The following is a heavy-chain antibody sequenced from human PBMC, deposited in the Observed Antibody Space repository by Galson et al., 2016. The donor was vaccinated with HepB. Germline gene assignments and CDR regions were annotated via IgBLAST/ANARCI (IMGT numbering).Heavy chain of an antibody. V-gene: IGHV2-26*02. Sequence: PALVKPPQTLTLTCTVSGFSLSSARMGVSRIRQPPGKALEWLAQIFWNDEESYSTSLKSRLTISKDTSKNQVVLSMTNMDPVDTATYYCARIHLNALSGRPDAFDVWGQGTVVIVSS. D-gene: IGHD1-26*01. CDR1: GFSLSSARMG. CDR2: IFWNDEE. J-gene: IGHJ3*01. CDR3: ARIHLNALSGRPDAFDV.